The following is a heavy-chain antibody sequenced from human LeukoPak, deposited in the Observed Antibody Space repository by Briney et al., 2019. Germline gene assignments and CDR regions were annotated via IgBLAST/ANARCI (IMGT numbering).Heavy chain of an antibody. J-gene: IGHJ4*02. V-gene: IGHV3-23*01. Sequence: PGGSLRLSCAASGFIFSSFAMNWVSQTPGKGLEWVSAITSSGDTTYYADSVKGRFTISRDNSKNTLYLQMNGLTADDTAVYFCAIPRASRSCSSSNCFPTYFYYWGPGTVVTVS. CDR3: AIPRASRSCSSSNCFPTYFYY. CDR2: ITSSGDTT. CDR1: GFIFSSFA. D-gene: IGHD2-2*01.